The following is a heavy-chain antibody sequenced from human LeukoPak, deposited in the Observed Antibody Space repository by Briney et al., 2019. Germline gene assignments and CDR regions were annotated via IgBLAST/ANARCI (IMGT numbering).Heavy chain of an antibody. CDR3: ARARGAYGDPYYFDY. CDR1: GFTFSSYW. J-gene: IGHJ4*02. CDR2: IKQDGSEK. D-gene: IGHD4-17*01. Sequence: GGSLRLSCAASGFTFSSYWMSWVRQAPGKGLEWVANIKQDGSEKYYVDSVKGRFTISRDNAKNSLYLQMNSLRAEDTAVYYCARARGAYGDPYYFDYWGQGTLVTVSS. V-gene: IGHV3-7*01.